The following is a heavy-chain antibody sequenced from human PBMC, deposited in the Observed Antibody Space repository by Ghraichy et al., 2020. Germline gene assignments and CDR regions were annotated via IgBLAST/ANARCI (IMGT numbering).Heavy chain of an antibody. D-gene: IGHD1-26*01. CDR1: GFTLKNAW. CDR3: TTDRMWERFDY. Sequence: GGSLRLSCAASGFTLKNAWMSWVRQAPGKGLEWVGRIKSKTDGGTIDYAAPVKDRFTISRDDSKNTLFLQMNSLKTEDTAVYYCTTDRMWERFDYWGQGTLVTVSS. J-gene: IGHJ4*02. CDR2: IKSKTDGGTI. V-gene: IGHV3-15*01.